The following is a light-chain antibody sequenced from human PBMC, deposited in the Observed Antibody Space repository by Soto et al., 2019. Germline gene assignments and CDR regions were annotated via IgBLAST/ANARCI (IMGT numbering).Light chain of an antibody. J-gene: IGKJ2*01. CDR2: GAS. Sequence: ENVLTQSPGTLSLSPGERATLSCRASQSVSSSYLAWYQQKPGQAPRLLIYGASSRAPGSPDRFSGCSSVTDFTLTISRLEPEDFTVYYCQQYCSSPFYTFGQGTKLEIK. V-gene: IGKV3-20*01. CDR3: QQYCSSPFYT. CDR1: QSVSSSY.